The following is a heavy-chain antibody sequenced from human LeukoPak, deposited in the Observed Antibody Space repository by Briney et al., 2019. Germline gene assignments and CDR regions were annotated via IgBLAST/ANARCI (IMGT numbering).Heavy chain of an antibody. D-gene: IGHD5-18*01. J-gene: IGHJ4*02. V-gene: IGHV4-30-4*01. CDR2: IYYSGST. Sequence: PSETLSLTCTVSGGSISSGDYYWSWIRQPPGKGLEWIGYIYYSGSTYYNPSLKSRVTISVDTSKNQFSLKLSSVTAADTAVYYCARWIRLWLGPRYFDYWGQGTLVTVSS. CDR3: ARWIRLWLGPRYFDY. CDR1: GGSISSGDYY.